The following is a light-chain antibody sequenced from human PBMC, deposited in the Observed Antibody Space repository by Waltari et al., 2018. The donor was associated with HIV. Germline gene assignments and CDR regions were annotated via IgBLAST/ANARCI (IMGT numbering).Light chain of an antibody. J-gene: IGLJ3*02. Sequence: QSVLTQPPSASGTPGQRVTIPCSRSRSTIGSNSVYWYQQLPGTTPKLRIYRNNRRPSGVPDLSSGSKSGTSASLAISGLRSEDAADYYCAAWDASLSGNWVFGGGTKLTVL. CDR2: RNN. CDR1: RSTIGSNS. V-gene: IGLV1-47*01. CDR3: AAWDASLSGNWV.